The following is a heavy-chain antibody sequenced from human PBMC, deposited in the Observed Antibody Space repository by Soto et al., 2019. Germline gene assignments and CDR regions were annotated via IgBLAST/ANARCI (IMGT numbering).Heavy chain of an antibody. Sequence: EVQLLESGGGLVQPGGSLRLSCAASGFTFSSYAMNWVRQAPGKGLEWLSVISGSGGSTYYADSVKGRFTISRDNSKNTLYLQMNSLRAEDTAVYYCARRGPGTYFDYWGQGTLVTVSS. J-gene: IGHJ4*02. CDR1: GFTFSSYA. V-gene: IGHV3-23*01. CDR3: ARRGPGTYFDY. CDR2: ISGSGGST. D-gene: IGHD6-13*01.